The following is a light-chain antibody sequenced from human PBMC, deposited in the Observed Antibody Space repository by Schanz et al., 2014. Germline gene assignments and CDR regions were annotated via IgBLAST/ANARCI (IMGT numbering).Light chain of an antibody. J-gene: IGLJ3*02. Sequence: SYELTQPPSVSVAPGKTARITCGENNIGSKSVHWYQQKSGQAPVLVVYDDSGRPSGIPERISGSNSGNTTTLTISRVEAGDEADYYCQVWDTTTDRWVFGGGTKLTVL. V-gene: IGLV3-21*03. CDR2: DDS. CDR1: NIGSKS. CDR3: QVWDTTTDRWV.